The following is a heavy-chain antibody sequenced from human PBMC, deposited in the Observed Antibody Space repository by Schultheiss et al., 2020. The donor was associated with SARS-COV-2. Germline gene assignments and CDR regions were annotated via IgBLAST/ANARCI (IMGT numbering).Heavy chain of an antibody. Sequence: GESLKISCVASGFSVSGSYMSWVRQAPGKGLEYVSVIFPTGTTYYADSVKGRFTISRDNSENTLYLQMNSLRADDTAVYYCGREGTYIVWGYIDNWGRGTLVTVSS. J-gene: IGHJ4*02. CDR1: GFSVSGSY. CDR3: GREGTYIVWGYIDN. V-gene: IGHV3-66*01. D-gene: IGHD3-16*01. CDR2: IFPTGTT.